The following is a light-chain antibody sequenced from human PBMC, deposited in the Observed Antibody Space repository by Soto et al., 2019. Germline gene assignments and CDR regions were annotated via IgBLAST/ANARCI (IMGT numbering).Light chain of an antibody. Sequence: LQKAESRSSLSASVGDRVTITCRASQSISSYLNWYQQKPGKAPKLLIYAASSLQSGVPSRFSGSGSGTDFTLTISSLQPEDFATYYCQQSYSTPQTFGQGTKVDIK. V-gene: IGKV1-39*01. CDR3: QQSYSTPQT. CDR2: AAS. CDR1: QSISSY. J-gene: IGKJ1*01.